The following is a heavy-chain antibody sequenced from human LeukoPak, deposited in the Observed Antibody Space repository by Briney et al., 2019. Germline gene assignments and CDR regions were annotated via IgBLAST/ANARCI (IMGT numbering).Heavy chain of an antibody. D-gene: IGHD6-19*01. V-gene: IGHV3-48*01. Sequence: PGGSLRLSCATSGFTLSSYSMNWVRQAPGKGLEWISYISSGSTTIYYADSVKGRFTISRDSAKNSVYLQMNSLRAEDTAVYYCARDVEQWLVRVYYFDYWGQGTLVTVSS. CDR3: ARDVEQWLVRVYYFDY. CDR1: GFTLSSYS. CDR2: ISSGSTTI. J-gene: IGHJ4*02.